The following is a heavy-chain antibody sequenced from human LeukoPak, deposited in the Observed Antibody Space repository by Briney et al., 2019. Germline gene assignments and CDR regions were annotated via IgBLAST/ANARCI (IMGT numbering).Heavy chain of an antibody. V-gene: IGHV3-30-3*01. D-gene: IGHD6-19*01. J-gene: IGHJ4*02. CDR1: GFTFSSYA. CDR3: ARENAVAGGGAFDY. Sequence: GGSLRLSCAASGFTFSSYAMPWVRQAPGKGLEWVAVISYDGSNKYYADSVKGRFTISRDNSKNTLYLQMNSLRAEDTAVYYCARENAVAGGGAFDYWGQGTLVTVSS. CDR2: ISYDGSNK.